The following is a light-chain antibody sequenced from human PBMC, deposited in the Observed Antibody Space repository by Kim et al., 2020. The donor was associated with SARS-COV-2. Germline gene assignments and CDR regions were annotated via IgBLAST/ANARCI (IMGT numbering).Light chain of an antibody. J-gene: IGLJ1*01. V-gene: IGLV2-11*01. CDR2: DVS. Sequence: QPALTQPRSVSGSPGQSVTISCAGTTSDVGGYDYVSWYQQHPAKAPKVMIYDVSKRPSGVPDCFSGSKSGNTASLTISGLQAEDEADYYCSSYAGRYIYVFGTGTKVTVL. CDR1: TSDVGGYDY. CDR3: SSYAGRYIYV.